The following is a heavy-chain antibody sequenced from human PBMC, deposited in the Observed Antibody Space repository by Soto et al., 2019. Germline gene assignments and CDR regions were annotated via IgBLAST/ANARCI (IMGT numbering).Heavy chain of an antibody. CDR1: GFSLSTSGVG. CDR2: IYWDDDK. J-gene: IGHJ5*02. D-gene: IGHD2-15*01. V-gene: IGHV2-5*02. CDR3: AHRRDVVVVVAATRAFDWFDP. Sequence: QITLKESGPTLVKPTQTLTLTCTFSGFSLSTSGVGVGWIRQPPGKALEWLALIYWDDDKRYSPSLNSRLTITKDTSKNQVVLTMTNMDPVDTATYYCAHRRDVVVVVAATRAFDWFDPWGQGTLVTVSS.